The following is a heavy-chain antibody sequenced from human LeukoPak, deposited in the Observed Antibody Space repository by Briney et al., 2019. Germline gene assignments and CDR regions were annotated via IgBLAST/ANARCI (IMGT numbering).Heavy chain of an antibody. D-gene: IGHD2/OR15-2a*01. CDR3: ARSFLDYMDV. V-gene: IGHV4-4*07. CDR1: GESINPYY. CDR2: IYKSGTT. J-gene: IGHJ6*03. Sequence: SETLSLTCTVSGESINPYYWNWIRHSAGKGLEWIGHIYKSGTTNFNPSLTGRVTMSLDTSRNQFSLKLRSVTAADTAVYFCARSFLDYMDVWGKGTTVTVSS.